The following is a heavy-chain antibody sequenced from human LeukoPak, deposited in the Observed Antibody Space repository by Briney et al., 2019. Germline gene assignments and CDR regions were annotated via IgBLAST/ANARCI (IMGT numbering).Heavy chain of an antibody. CDR1: GSSFTSYW. CDR2: IYPGDSDT. J-gene: IGHJ4*02. V-gene: IGHV5-51*01. Sequence: GASLQISCQGSGSSFTSYWIGWVRQLPGKGLEWMGIIYPGDSDTRYSPSFQGQVTISADKSISTAYLQWSSLKASDTAMYYCGRAGFGELLTWDYWGQGTLVTVSS. D-gene: IGHD3-10*01. CDR3: GRAGFGELLTWDY.